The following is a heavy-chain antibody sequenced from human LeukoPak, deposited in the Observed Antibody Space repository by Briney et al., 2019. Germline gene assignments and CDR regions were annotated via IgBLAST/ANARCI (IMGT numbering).Heavy chain of an antibody. CDR1: GGSISSGSYY. J-gene: IGHJ4*02. CDR2: IYTSGST. CDR3: ARVGSGYMTTVTTVDY. Sequence: SETLSLICTVSGGSISSGSYYWSWIRQPAGKGLEWIGRIYTSGSTNYNPSLKSRVTISVDTSKNQFSLKLSSVTAADTAVYYCARVGSGYMTTVTTVDYWGQGTLVTVSS. V-gene: IGHV4-61*02. D-gene: IGHD4-11*01.